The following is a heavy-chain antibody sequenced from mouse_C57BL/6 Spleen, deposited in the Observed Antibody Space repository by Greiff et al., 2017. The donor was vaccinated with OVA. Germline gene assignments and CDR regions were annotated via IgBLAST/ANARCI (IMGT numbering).Heavy chain of an antibody. CDR3: ARDSNYFFFDY. Sequence: EVKLMESGGGLVKPGGSLKLSCAASGFTFSSYAMSWVRQTPEKRLEWVATISDGGSYTYYPDNVKGRFTISRDNAKNNLYLQMSHLKSEDTAMYYCARDSNYFFFDYWGQGTTLTVSS. CDR2: ISDGGSYT. D-gene: IGHD2-5*01. V-gene: IGHV5-4*01. CDR1: GFTFSSYA. J-gene: IGHJ2*01.